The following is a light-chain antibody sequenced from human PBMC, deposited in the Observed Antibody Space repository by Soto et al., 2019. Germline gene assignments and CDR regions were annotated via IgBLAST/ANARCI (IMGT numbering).Light chain of an antibody. J-gene: IGKJ1*01. V-gene: IGKV3-15*01. CDR1: QSVSSN. CDR3: QQYNNWPWT. Sequence: ESVLTQSPATLSVSPGERATLSCRASQSVSSNLAWYQQKPGQAPRLLIYGASTRATGIPARFSGSGSVTEFTLTISSLQSEDFAVYYCQQYNNWPWTFGQGTKVDIK. CDR2: GAS.